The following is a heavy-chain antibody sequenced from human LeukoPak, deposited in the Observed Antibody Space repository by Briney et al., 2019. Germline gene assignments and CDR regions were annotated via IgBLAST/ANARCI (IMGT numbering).Heavy chain of an antibody. CDR2: IYYSGST. CDR3: ARQGIDGYNYYYYYYYMDV. V-gene: IGHV4-39*07. CDR1: GGSISSSSYY. Sequence: SETLSLTCTVSGGSISSSSYYWGWIRQPPGKGLEWIGSIYYSGSTYYNPSLKSRVTIPVDTSKNQFSLKLSSVTAADTAVYYCARQGIDGYNYYYYYYYMDVWGKGTTVTVSS. J-gene: IGHJ6*03. D-gene: IGHD5-24*01.